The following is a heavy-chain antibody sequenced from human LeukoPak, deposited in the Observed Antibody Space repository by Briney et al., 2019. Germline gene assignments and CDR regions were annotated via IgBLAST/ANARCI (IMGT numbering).Heavy chain of an antibody. D-gene: IGHD3-10*01. CDR1: GFTFSSNW. CDR3: ARDMIRGAVNN. Sequence: GGSLRLSCAASGFTFSSNWMHWVRQVPGKGLVWVSLINPSGSFTTYADSVKGRFTISRDNAKNRLYMQMNSLRVEDTAVYYCARDMIRGAVNNWGQGALVTVSS. CDR2: INPSGSFT. J-gene: IGHJ4*02. V-gene: IGHV3-74*01.